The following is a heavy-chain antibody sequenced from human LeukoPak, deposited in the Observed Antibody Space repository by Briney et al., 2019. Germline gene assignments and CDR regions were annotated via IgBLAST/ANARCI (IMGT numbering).Heavy chain of an antibody. J-gene: IGHJ4*02. CDR3: ARLRVRGYGYGPWEGPTWLDY. CDR2: INHSGST. V-gene: IGHV4-34*01. D-gene: IGHD5-18*01. CDR1: GGSFSGYY. Sequence: SETLSLTCAVYGGSFSGYYWSWIRQPPGKGLEWIGEINHSGSTNYNPSLKSRVTISVDTSKNQFSLKLSSVTAAATAVYYCARLRVRGYGYGPWEGPTWLDYWGQGTLVTVSS.